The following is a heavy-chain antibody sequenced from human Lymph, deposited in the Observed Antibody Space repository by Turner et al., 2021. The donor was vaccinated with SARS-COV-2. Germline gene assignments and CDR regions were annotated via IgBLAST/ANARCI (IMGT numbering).Heavy chain of an antibody. J-gene: IGHJ4*02. D-gene: IGHD6-13*01. Sequence: EVPPLESGGGLVQPGGSLRLSCVASGFTYSSYAMSWVRQAPGKGLEWVSAISGSGGSTYDADSVKGRFTISRDNSKNTLYLQMNSLRAEDTAVYYCATAAGTGEFDYWGQGTLVTVSS. CDR2: ISGSGGST. CDR3: ATAAGTGEFDY. CDR1: GFTYSSYA. V-gene: IGHV3-23*01.